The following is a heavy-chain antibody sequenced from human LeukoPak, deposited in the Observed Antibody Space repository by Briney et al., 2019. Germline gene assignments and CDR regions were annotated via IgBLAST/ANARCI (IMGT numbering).Heavy chain of an antibody. V-gene: IGHV3-7*01. CDR3: ARGTYSLDY. Sequence: GGSLRVSCAASGFTFSTYWMSWVRQAPGKGLEWVANIKQEGSEKHYVESVKGRFTISRDNAKNSLYLEMNSLRAEDAAVYYCARGTYSLDYWGQGTLVTVSS. J-gene: IGHJ4*02. D-gene: IGHD5-12*01. CDR2: IKQEGSEK. CDR1: GFTFSTYW.